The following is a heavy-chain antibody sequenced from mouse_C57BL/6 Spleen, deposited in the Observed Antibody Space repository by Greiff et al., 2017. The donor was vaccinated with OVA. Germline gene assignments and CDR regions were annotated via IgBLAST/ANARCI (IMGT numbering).Heavy chain of an antibody. CDR3: ARGTLGAMDY. J-gene: IGHJ4*01. CDR1: GYTFTSYW. CDR2: IDPSDSYT. V-gene: IGHV1-69*01. Sequence: QVQLQQPGAELVMPGASVKLSCKASGYTFTSYWMHWVKQRPGQGLEWIGEIDPSDSYTNYNQKFKGKSTLTVDKSSSTAYMQLSSLTSEDSAVYYCARGTLGAMDYWGQGTSVTVSS. D-gene: IGHD2-14*01.